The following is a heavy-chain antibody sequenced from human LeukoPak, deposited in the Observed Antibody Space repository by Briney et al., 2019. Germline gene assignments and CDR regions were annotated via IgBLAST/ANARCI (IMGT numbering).Heavy chain of an antibody. CDR1: GFTFNNYA. Sequence: GGSLRLSCTASGFTFNNYAMYWVRQAPRKGLEWVAGIFGSGGSAHYADSVKGRFTISRDNSKNTVYLQMDSLRGEDTALYYCTKTTTGYSSGQYPGWPADHWCQGALVTVSS. D-gene: IGHD3-22*01. CDR3: TKTTTGYSSGQYPGWPADH. V-gene: IGHV3-23*01. CDR2: IFGSGGSA. J-gene: IGHJ4*02.